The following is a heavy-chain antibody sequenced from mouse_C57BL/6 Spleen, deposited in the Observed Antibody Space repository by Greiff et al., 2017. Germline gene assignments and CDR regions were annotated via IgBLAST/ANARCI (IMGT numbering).Heavy chain of an antibody. D-gene: IGHD2-5*01. CDR3: ARQNGSNCLYWYGDV. J-gene: IGHJ1*03. V-gene: IGHV5-12*01. CDR1: GFTFSDYY. CDR2: ISTGGGST. Sequence: EVKLVESGGGLVQPGGSLKLSCAASGFTFSDYYMYWVRQTPEKRLEWVAYISTGGGSTYYPDNVKGRFTLSRDNAKNTLYLQMSRLKSEDTAIDYCARQNGSNCLYWYGDVWGTGTTVTVAS.